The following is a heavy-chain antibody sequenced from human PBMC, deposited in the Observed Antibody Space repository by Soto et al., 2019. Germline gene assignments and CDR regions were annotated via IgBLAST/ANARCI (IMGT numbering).Heavy chain of an antibody. Sequence: LSLTCAVYGGSFSGYYWSWIRQPPGKGLEWIGEINHSGSTNCNPSLKSRVTISVDTSKNQFSLKLSSVTAADTAVYYCARGLRFGEPNWFDPWGQGTLVTVSS. J-gene: IGHJ5*02. CDR1: GGSFSGYY. CDR2: INHSGST. V-gene: IGHV4-34*01. CDR3: ARGLRFGEPNWFDP. D-gene: IGHD3-10*01.